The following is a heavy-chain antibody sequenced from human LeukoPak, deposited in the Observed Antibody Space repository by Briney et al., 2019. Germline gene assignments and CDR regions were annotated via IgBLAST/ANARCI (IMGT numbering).Heavy chain of an antibody. J-gene: IGHJ6*02. V-gene: IGHV3-23*01. CDR1: GGSISSYY. CDR2: ISGSGGST. CDR3: AKWYNWNYAGMDV. D-gene: IGHD1-7*01. Sequence: ETLSLTCTVSGGSISSYYWSWVRQAPGKGLEWVSAISGSGGSTYYADSVKGRFTISRDNSKNTLYLQMNSLRAEDTAVYYCAKWYNWNYAGMDVWGQGTTVTVSS.